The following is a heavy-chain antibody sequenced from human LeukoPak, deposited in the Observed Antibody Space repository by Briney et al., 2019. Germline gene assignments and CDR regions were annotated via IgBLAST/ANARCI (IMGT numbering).Heavy chain of an antibody. CDR3: ASGSSGWYNWFDP. Sequence: ASVTVSCTASGYTFTSYDISWVRQAPGQGLEWMGWISAYNGNTNYAQKLQGRVTMTTDTSTSTAYMELRSLRSDDTAVYYCASGSSGWYNWFDPWGQGTLVTVSS. CDR1: GYTFTSYD. V-gene: IGHV1-18*01. J-gene: IGHJ5*02. D-gene: IGHD6-19*01. CDR2: ISAYNGNT.